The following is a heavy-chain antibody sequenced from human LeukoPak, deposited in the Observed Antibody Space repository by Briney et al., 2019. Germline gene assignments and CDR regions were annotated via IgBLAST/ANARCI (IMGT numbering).Heavy chain of an antibody. CDR1: GGSVSGYH. V-gene: IGHV4-34*01. J-gene: IGHJ4*02. CDR2: INRRGNT. D-gene: IGHD3-22*01. Sequence: SETLSITCAAKGGSVSGYHWSWIRQSAGKGLEWIGEINRRGNTNYNPPLKSRVSISIDASKNQFALKLRSVTAADTAVYYCRLTYYYDTTGYWPLDYWGQGALATVTS. CDR3: RLTYYYDTTGYWPLDY.